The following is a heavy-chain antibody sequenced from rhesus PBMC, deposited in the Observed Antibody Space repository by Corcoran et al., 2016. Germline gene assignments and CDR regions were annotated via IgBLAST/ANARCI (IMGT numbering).Heavy chain of an antibody. CDR3: ARQYSNYPYFDY. CDR1: GGSISSNY. D-gene: IGHD4-23*01. Sequence: QVQLQESGPGLVKPSETLSLTCAVSGGSISSNYWIWIRQSPGKGLEWIGYLYGGSGSTSYNHSLKSRVTISTDTSKNQFSLKLSSVTAADTAVYYCARQYSNYPYFDYWGQGVLVTVSS. CDR2: LYGGSGST. J-gene: IGHJ4*01. V-gene: IGHV4-147*01.